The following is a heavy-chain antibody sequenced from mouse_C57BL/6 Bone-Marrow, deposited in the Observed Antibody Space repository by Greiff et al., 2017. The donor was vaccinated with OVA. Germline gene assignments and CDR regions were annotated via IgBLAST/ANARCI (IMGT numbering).Heavy chain of an antibody. CDR3: ARRVYDGYFAY. CDR1: GYKFTDYN. CDR2: IKPNNGGT. D-gene: IGHD2-3*01. J-gene: IGHJ3*01. V-gene: IGHV1-18*01. Sequence: EVQLQQSGPELVKPGASVKIPCKGSGYKFTDYNMDWVKQSHGKSLEWIGDIKPNNGGTISNQKFKGKATLTVDKSSSTAYMELRSLTSEDTAVYYCARRVYDGYFAYWGQGTLVTVSA.